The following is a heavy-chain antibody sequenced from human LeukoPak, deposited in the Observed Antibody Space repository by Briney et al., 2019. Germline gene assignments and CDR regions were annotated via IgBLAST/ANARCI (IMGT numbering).Heavy chain of an antibody. D-gene: IGHD1-26*01. CDR2: IKQDGSEK. CDR3: ARDLVGATTYFDY. CDR1: GFTFSSYW. V-gene: IGHV3-7*01. J-gene: IGHJ4*02. Sequence: GGSLRLSCAAPGFTFSSYWMSWVRQAPGKGLEWVANIKQDGSEKYYVDSVKGRFTISRDNAKNSLYLQMNSPRAEDTAVYYCARDLVGATTYFDYWGQGTLVTVSS.